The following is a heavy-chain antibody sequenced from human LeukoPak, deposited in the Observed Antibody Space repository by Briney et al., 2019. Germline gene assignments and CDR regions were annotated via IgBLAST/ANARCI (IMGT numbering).Heavy chain of an antibody. CDR2: IWHDGSDK. Sequence: RGSLRLSCAASGFTFSSYGMHWVRQAPGKGLEWVAVIWHDGSDKYYADSVKGRFSISRDNSKNTLYLQMNSLRAEDTAVYYCATELHPVVNVYFDSWGQG. CDR1: GFTFSSYG. J-gene: IGHJ4*02. V-gene: IGHV3-33*01. CDR3: ATELHPVVNVYFDS. D-gene: IGHD3-22*01.